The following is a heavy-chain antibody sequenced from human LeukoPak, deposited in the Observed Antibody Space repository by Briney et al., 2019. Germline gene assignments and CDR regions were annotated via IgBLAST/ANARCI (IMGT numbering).Heavy chain of an antibody. J-gene: IGHJ3*02. CDR2: IDDGGNT. V-gene: IGHV4-34*01. Sequence: SETLSLTCSVYSGSFSDYFWSWIRQSPGKGLEWIGEIDDGGNTNCNPSLMSRVIVSMEKSKKQFSLVMRSVAAADTAVYYCARFSRITWGDWGDAFDIWGQGTTVIVSS. CDR1: SGSFSDYF. CDR3: ARFSRITWGDWGDAFDI. D-gene: IGHD2-21*02.